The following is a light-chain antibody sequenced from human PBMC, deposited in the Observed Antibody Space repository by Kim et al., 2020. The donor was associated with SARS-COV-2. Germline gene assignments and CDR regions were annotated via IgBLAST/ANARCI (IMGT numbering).Light chain of an antibody. CDR1: QSVSSIF. J-gene: IGKJ5*01. Sequence: PGEIVTLACRSSQSVSSIFLAWYQQKPGQAPRLLIYGASSRATGIPDRFSGSGSGTDFTLTISRLEPEDFAVYHCLQYGSSPPITFGQGTRLEIK. CDR3: LQYGSSPPIT. V-gene: IGKV3-20*01. CDR2: GAS.